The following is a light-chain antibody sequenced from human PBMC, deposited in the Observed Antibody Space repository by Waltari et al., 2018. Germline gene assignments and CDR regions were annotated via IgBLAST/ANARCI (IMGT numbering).Light chain of an antibody. CDR3: CSYGDSNWV. CDR1: SSDVGSFNL. V-gene: IGLV2-23*01. Sequence: QSALTQPASVSGSPGQSITISCTGTSSDVGSFNLVSWYQQQPGRAPKLMIYEGSKRPSGASNRFSGSKSGNTASLAISGLQAEDEADDYCCSYGDSNWVLGGGTKVTVL. CDR2: EGS. J-gene: IGLJ3*02.